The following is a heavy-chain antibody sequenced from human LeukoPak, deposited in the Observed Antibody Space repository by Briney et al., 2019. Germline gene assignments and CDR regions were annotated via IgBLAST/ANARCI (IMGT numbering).Heavy chain of an antibody. Sequence: GGSLRLSCAASGFTFSNYAMHWVRQAPGKGLEYVSAISSNGGNTYYANSVKGRFTISRDNSKNTLYLQMGSLRAEDTAVYYCAREELRCPGDYWGQGTLVTVSS. V-gene: IGHV3-64*01. CDR3: AREELRCPGDY. CDR1: GFTFSNYA. J-gene: IGHJ4*02. D-gene: IGHD1-26*01. CDR2: ISSNGGNT.